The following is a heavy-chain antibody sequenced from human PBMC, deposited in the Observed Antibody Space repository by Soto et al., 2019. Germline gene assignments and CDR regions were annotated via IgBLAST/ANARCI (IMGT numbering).Heavy chain of an antibody. CDR1: GGSISNYY. V-gene: IGHV4-59*01. CDR2: IYDSGST. D-gene: IGHD2-2*01. Sequence: SETLSLTCTVSGGSISNYYWSWIRQPPGKGLEWIGYIYDSGSTVYNPSLKSRVTISLDVSKNQFSLRLSSVTAADTAVYYCARAFGSSMPSLYWGQGTLVTVSS. J-gene: IGHJ4*02. CDR3: ARAFGSSMPSLY.